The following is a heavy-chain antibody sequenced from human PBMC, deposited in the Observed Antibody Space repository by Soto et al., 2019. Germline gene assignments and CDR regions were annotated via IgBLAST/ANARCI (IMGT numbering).Heavy chain of an antibody. J-gene: IGHJ6*02. Sequence: PGGSLRLSCAASGFTFRTYAMNWVRQPQGKGLEWVSAISGSGDGRYYADSVKGRFTISRDNPKNTLVLKINTLRAEDTACYYCPKDQERNFRYYCYGMDGATQGTTVIVSS. CDR2: ISGSGDGR. D-gene: IGHD1-1*01. CDR3: PKDQERNFRYYCYGMDG. CDR1: GFTFRTYA. V-gene: IGHV3-23*01.